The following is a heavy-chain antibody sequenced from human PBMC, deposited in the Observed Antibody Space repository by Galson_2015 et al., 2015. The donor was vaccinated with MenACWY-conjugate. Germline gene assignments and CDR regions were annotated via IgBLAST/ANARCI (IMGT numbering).Heavy chain of an antibody. CDR1: GGSISSYY. Sequence: ETLSLTCTVSGGSISSYYWSWIRQPPGKGLEWIGYIYYSGSTNYNPSLKSRVTISVDTSKNQFSLKLSSVTAADTAVYYCARGGYCSGGSCWRPGPFDYWGQGTLVTVSS. CDR3: ARGGYCSGGSCWRPGPFDY. D-gene: IGHD2-15*01. J-gene: IGHJ4*02. V-gene: IGHV4-59*08. CDR2: IYYSGST.